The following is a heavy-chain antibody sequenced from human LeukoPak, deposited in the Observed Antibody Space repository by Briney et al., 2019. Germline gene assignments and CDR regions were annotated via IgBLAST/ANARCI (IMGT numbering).Heavy chain of an antibody. V-gene: IGHV3-30*04. CDR2: ISYDGSNK. Sequence: PGRSLRLSCAASGFTFSSYAMHWVRQAPGKGLEWVAVISYDGSNKHYADSLKDRFTISRDNSKNTLYLQMNSLRGEDTAVYYCSREGEDDFWSAFDYWGQGTLVTVSS. CDR1: GFTFSSYA. CDR3: SREGEDDFWSAFDY. D-gene: IGHD3-3*01. J-gene: IGHJ4*02.